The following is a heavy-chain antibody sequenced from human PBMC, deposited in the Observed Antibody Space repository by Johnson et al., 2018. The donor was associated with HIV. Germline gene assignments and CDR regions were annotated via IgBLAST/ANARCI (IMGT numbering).Heavy chain of an antibody. CDR3: ARDPDDYGGRDAFDI. J-gene: IGHJ3*02. D-gene: IGHD4-23*01. V-gene: IGHV3-20*04. Sequence: VQLVESGGGVVQPGRSLRLSCAASGFTFDDYGMSWVRQAPGKGLEWVSGINWNGGSTGYADSVKGRFTISRDNSRNTLYLQMNSLRAEDTAVYYCARDPDDYGGRDAFDIWGQGTMVTVSS. CDR2: INWNGGST. CDR1: GFTFDDYG.